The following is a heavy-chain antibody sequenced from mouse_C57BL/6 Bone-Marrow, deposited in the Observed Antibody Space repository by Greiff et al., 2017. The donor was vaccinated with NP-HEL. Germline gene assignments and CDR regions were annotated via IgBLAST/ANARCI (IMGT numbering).Heavy chain of an antibody. CDR1: GYTFTSYG. D-gene: IGHD2-2*01. CDR2: IYPRSGNT. J-gene: IGHJ1*03. V-gene: IGHV1-81*01. Sequence: VQLQESGAELARPGASVKLSCKASGYTFTSYGISWVKQRTGQGLEWIGEIYPRSGNTYYNEKFKGKATLTADKSSSTAYMELRSLTSEDSAVYFCARKGLPWYFDVWGTGTTVTVSS. CDR3: ARKGLPWYFDV.